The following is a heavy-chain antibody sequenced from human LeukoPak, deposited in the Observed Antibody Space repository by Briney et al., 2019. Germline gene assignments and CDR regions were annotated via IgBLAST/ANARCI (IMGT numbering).Heavy chain of an antibody. V-gene: IGHV3-21*01. Sequence: KPGGSLRLSCAASGFSFSTYSMNWVRQAPGKGLVWVSSISSTGLYMFYADSVKGRFTISRDNAGNSLYLQMNSLRAEDTAVYYCATEKVYSSRRQVDYWGHGTLVTVSS. D-gene: IGHD6-13*01. CDR3: ATEKVYSSRRQVDY. CDR2: ISSTGLYM. CDR1: GFSFSTYS. J-gene: IGHJ4*01.